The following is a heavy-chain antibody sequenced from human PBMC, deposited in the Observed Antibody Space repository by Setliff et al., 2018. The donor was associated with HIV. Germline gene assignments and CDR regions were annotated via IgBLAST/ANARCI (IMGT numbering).Heavy chain of an antibody. Sequence: GESPKISCAAPRFTFSDYTMHWVRQAPGKGLEWVASISYDGTDKYYTDSMKGRFTISRDNSKNTLYLQMDDLRAEDTAVYYCAREEGTKGAFDIWGQGTKVTVSS. CDR2: ISYDGTDK. V-gene: IGHV3-30-3*01. CDR3: AREEGTKGAFDI. CDR1: RFTFSDYT. J-gene: IGHJ3*02. D-gene: IGHD1-1*01.